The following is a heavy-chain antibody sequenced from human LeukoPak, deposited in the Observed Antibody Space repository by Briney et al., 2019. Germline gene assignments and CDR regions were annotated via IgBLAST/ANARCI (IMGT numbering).Heavy chain of an antibody. J-gene: IGHJ3*02. V-gene: IGHV3-9*03. CDR2: ISWNSGSI. D-gene: IGHD6-19*01. Sequence: PGRSLRLPCAASGFTFDDYAMHWVRQAPGKGLEWVSGISWNSGSIGYADSVKGRFTISRDNAKNSLYLQMNSLRAEDMALYYCAKGFRLFQWRGAFDIWGQGTMVTVSS. CDR3: AKGFRLFQWRGAFDI. CDR1: GFTFDDYA.